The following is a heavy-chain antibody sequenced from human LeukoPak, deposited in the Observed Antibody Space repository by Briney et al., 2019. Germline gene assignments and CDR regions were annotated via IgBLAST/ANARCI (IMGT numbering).Heavy chain of an antibody. CDR2: IIPIFGTA. J-gene: IGHJ4*02. CDR1: GGTFTSYA. Sequence: SVKVSCKASGGTFTSYAFSWVRQAPGQGLEWMGGIIPIFGTANYAQKFQGRVTMTEDTSTDTAYMELSSLRSEDTAVYYCATARTYYDKTFDYWGQGTLVTVSS. V-gene: IGHV1-69*06. D-gene: IGHD3-22*01. CDR3: ATARTYYDKTFDY.